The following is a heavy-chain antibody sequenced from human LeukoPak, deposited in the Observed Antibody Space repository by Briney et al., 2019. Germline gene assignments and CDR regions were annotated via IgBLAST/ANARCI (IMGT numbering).Heavy chain of an antibody. CDR2: MYYSGST. V-gene: IGHV4-59*01. Sequence: SETLSLTCTVSGGSISSYYWSWIRQPPGKGLEWIGSMYYSGSTNYNPSLKSRVTISVDTSKNQFSLKLSSVTAADTAVYYCARENGYKYDYWGQGTLVTVSS. D-gene: IGHD5-24*01. J-gene: IGHJ4*02. CDR1: GGSISSYY. CDR3: ARENGYKYDY.